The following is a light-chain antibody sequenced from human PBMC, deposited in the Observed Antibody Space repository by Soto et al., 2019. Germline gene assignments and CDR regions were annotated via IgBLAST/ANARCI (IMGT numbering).Light chain of an antibody. CDR1: SSNVGGYNY. Sequence: QSALTQPASVSGSPGQSITISCTGTSSNVGGYNYVSWYQQHPGKAPKVMIYEVSNRPSGVSHRFSGSKSGNTASLTISGLQAEDEADYYCSSYTSNSTSVFGTGTKLTVL. CDR2: EVS. J-gene: IGLJ1*01. V-gene: IGLV2-14*01. CDR3: SSYTSNSTSV.